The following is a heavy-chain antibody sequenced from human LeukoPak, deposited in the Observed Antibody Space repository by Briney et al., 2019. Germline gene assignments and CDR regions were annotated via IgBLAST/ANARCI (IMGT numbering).Heavy chain of an antibody. D-gene: IGHD1-26*01. CDR1: GFTFSSYA. CDR3: AKRGLSGSYYGPFDY. V-gene: IGHV3-23*01. Sequence: GGSLRLSCAASGFTFSSYAMSWVRQAPGKGLEWVSAISGSGGSTYYADSVKGRFTISRDNSKNTLYLQMNSLRAEDTAVYYCAKRGLSGSYYGPFDYWGQGTLVTVSS. CDR2: ISGSGGST. J-gene: IGHJ4*02.